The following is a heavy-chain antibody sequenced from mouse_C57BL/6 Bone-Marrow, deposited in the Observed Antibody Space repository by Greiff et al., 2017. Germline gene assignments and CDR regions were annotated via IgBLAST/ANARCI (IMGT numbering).Heavy chain of an antibody. V-gene: IGHV5-6*01. J-gene: IGHJ3*01. D-gene: IGHD4-1*01. CDR3: ARRGNWDFAY. CDR1: GFTFSSYG. CDR2: ISSGGSYT. Sequence: EVQLVESGGDLVKPGGSLKLSCAASGFTFSSYGMSWVRQTPDKRLEWVATISSGGSYTYYPDSVKGRFTISRDNAKNTLYLQMSSLKSEDTAMYYCARRGNWDFAYWGQGTLVTVSA.